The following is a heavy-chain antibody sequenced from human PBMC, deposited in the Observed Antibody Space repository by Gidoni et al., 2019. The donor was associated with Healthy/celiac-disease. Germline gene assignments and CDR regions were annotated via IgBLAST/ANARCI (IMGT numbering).Heavy chain of an antibody. CDR2: ISSSSSYI. J-gene: IGHJ4*02. CDR3: ARVTRLTANYYFDY. V-gene: IGHV3-21*01. Sequence: EVQLVEAGGGLVTPGASLGLSCAASGFTFSSYSMNWVRQAPGKGLGCVSSISSSSSYIYYADSVKGRFTISRDNAKNSLYLQMNSLRAEDTAVYYCARVTRLTANYYFDYWGQGTLVTVSS. D-gene: IGHD3-9*01. CDR1: GFTFSSYS.